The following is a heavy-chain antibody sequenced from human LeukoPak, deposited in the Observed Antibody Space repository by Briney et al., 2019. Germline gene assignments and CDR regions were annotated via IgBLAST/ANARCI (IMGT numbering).Heavy chain of an antibody. V-gene: IGHV4-59*12. J-gene: IGHJ4*02. CDR1: GGSISSYY. CDR2: IYYSGST. D-gene: IGHD3-10*01. Sequence: SETLSLTCTVSGGSISSYYWSWIRQPPGKGLEWIGYIYYSGSTNYNPSLKSRVTISVDTSKNQFSLKLSSVIAADTAVYYCARRNYYGSGSWHYWGQGTLVTVSS. CDR3: ARRNYYGSGSWHY.